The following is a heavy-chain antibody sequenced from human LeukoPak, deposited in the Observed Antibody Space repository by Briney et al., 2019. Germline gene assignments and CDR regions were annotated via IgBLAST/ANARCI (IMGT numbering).Heavy chain of an antibody. Sequence: SETLSFTCAVSGGSISSSNWWRWVRQPPGKGLEWVGEIYHSGSTNYNPSLKSRVTISVDKSKNQFSLKLSSVTAADTAVYYCAVGGVYLRGGAEAFDIWGQGTMVTVSS. CDR1: GGSISSSNW. D-gene: IGHD3-10*01. V-gene: IGHV4-4*02. CDR2: IYHSGST. CDR3: AVGGVYLRGGAEAFDI. J-gene: IGHJ3*02.